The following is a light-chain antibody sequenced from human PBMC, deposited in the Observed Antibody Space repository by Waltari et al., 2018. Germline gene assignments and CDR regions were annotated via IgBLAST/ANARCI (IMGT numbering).Light chain of an antibody. V-gene: IGKV3-11*01. J-gene: IGKJ4*01. CDR1: QSIDFQ. CDR3: QQRSRWPLT. Sequence: EIVLTQSPVTLSVSPGERVTPSCRASQSIDFQLAWYQQRPGQAPRLVISDASYRATGIPARFSGSGSGTDFTLTISSLEPEDIATYYCQQRSRWPLTFGGGTKVEF. CDR2: DAS.